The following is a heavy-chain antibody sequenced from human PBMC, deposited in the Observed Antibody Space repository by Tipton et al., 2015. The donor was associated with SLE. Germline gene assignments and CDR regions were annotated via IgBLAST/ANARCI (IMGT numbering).Heavy chain of an antibody. Sequence: TLSLTCSVAGGSISDYYWSWIRQPPGKGLEWIGYIYYSGSTNYNPSLRSRVTISVDTSKNQFSLKLSSVTAADTAVYYCVRGPQLEEGWIDPWGQGTLVTVSS. CDR1: GGSISDYY. CDR3: VRGPQLEEGWIDP. J-gene: IGHJ5*02. V-gene: IGHV4-59*01. D-gene: IGHD3-3*01. CDR2: IYYSGST.